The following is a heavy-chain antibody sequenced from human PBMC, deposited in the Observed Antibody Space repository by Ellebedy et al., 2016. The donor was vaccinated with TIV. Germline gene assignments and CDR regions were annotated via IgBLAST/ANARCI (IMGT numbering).Heavy chain of an antibody. Sequence: SETLSLXCAVSGGSISSGGYSWSWIRQPPGKGLEWIGYIYHSGSTYYNPSLKSRVTISVDRSKNQFSLKLSSVTAADTAVYYCARDSLQQLRDYWGQGTLVTVSS. CDR2: IYHSGST. D-gene: IGHD6-13*01. CDR1: GGSISSGGYS. V-gene: IGHV4-30-2*01. J-gene: IGHJ4*02. CDR3: ARDSLQQLRDY.